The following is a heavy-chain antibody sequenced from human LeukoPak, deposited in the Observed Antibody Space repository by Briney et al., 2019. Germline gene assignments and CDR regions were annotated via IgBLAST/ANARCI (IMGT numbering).Heavy chain of an antibody. Sequence: GGSLRLSCAASGFTFSSYGMHWVRQAPGKGLEWVAFIRYDGSNKYYADSVKGRFTISRDNSKNTLYLQMNSLRAEDTAVYYCAKVTYYYDSSGYYYFDYWGQGTLVTVSS. D-gene: IGHD3-22*01. V-gene: IGHV3-30*02. CDR1: GFTFSSYG. J-gene: IGHJ4*02. CDR3: AKVTYYYDSSGYYYFDY. CDR2: IRYDGSNK.